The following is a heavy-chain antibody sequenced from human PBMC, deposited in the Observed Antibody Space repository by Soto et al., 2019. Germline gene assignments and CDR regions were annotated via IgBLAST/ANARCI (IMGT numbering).Heavy chain of an antibody. CDR3: ARGGVVTHKLNWFDP. V-gene: IGHV1-69*06. CDR1: GGTFSSYA. J-gene: IGHJ5*02. CDR2: IIPIFCTA. D-gene: IGHD3-3*01. Sequence: SSVKVSCKASGGTFSSYAISCVRQAPGQGLEWMGGIIPIFCTANYAQKFQGRVTITADKSTSTAYMELSSMRSEDTAVYYCARGGVVTHKLNWFDPWGQGTLVTVSS.